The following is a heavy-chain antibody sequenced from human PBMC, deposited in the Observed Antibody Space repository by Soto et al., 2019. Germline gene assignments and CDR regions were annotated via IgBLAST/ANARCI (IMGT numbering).Heavy chain of an antibody. Sequence: GGSLRLSCAASGFTFSSYWMSWVRQAPGKGLEWVANIKQDGSEKYYVDSVKGRFTISRDNAKNSLYLQMNSLRAEDTAVYYCARDLAVVTWDAFDIWGQGTMVTV. CDR3: ARDLAVVTWDAFDI. CDR1: GFTFSSYW. V-gene: IGHV3-7*03. D-gene: IGHD2-15*01. CDR2: IKQDGSEK. J-gene: IGHJ3*02.